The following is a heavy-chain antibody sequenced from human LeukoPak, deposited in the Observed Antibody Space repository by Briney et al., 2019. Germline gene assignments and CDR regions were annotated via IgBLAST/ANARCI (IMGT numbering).Heavy chain of an antibody. Sequence: GGSLRLSCTVSGLTFRTHSMNWVRQVPGKGLEWLSFLRHDSSENHYADSVRGRFTISRDSARNSLYLQMNSLRAEDTAIYYCAEDPKFRGRLGKFDYWGQGTLVTVSS. D-gene: IGHD6-19*01. CDR1: GLTFRTHS. CDR3: AEDPKFRGRLGKFDY. CDR2: LRHDSSEN. V-gene: IGHV3-48*01. J-gene: IGHJ4*02.